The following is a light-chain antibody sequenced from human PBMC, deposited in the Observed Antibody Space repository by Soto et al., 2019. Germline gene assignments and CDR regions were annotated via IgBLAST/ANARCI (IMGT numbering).Light chain of an antibody. Sequence: EIVLTQSPATLSLSPVERATLSCRASQSVSSSYLAWYQQKPGQAPRLLIYGASSRATGIPDRFSGSGSGTDFTLTISRLEPEDFAVYYCQQYGSSPGLTFGGGTKVDIK. V-gene: IGKV3-20*01. J-gene: IGKJ4*01. CDR1: QSVSSSY. CDR3: QQYGSSPGLT. CDR2: GAS.